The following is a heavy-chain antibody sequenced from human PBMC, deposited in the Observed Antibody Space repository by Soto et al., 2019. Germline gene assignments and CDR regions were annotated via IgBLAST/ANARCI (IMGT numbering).Heavy chain of an antibody. V-gene: IGHV3-66*01. D-gene: IGHD6-13*01. J-gene: IGHJ4*01. Sequence: SGGSLRLSCAASGFTFSSYAMSWVRQAPGKGLEWVSVIYSGGSTYYADSVKGRFTISRDNSKNTLYLQMNSLRAEDTAVYYCAKDPSSRDQKCYWGQGTLVTVSS. CDR3: AKDPSSRDQKCY. CDR1: GFTFSSYA. CDR2: IYSGGST.